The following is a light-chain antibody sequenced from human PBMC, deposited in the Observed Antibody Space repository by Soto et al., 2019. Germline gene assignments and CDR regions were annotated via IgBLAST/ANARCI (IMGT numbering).Light chain of an antibody. CDR1: QSVRSN. V-gene: IGKV3-15*01. Sequence: EIVMKQSPATLKVSPGERATLSCRASQSVRSNLAWYQQKPGQAPRLLIYGVSTRATGIPARFSGSGSETEFALTISSLQSEDFAVHYCQQYNNWLPWTFGQGTNVEVK. J-gene: IGKJ1*01. CDR2: GVS. CDR3: QQYNNWLPWT.